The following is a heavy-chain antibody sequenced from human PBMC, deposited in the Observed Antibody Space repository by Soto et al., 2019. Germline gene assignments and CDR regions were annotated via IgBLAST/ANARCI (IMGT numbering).Heavy chain of an antibody. CDR2: IIPIFGTV. Sequence: GASVKASCKASGGNFSSYAISWVRQAPGQGLEWMGGIIPIFGTVHYAQTFQGRVTITADESTSTAYMELSSLRSEDTAVYYCARDSSSSSYNWFDPWGQGTLVTVSS. J-gene: IGHJ5*02. V-gene: IGHV1-69*13. D-gene: IGHD2-2*01. CDR3: ARDSSSSSYNWFDP. CDR1: GGNFSSYA.